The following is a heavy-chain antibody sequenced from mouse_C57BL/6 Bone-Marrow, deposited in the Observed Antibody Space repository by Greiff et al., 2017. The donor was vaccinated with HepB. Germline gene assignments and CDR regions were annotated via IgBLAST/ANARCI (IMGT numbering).Heavy chain of an antibody. V-gene: IGHV1-82*01. Sequence: QVQLQQSGPELVKPGASVKISCKATGYAFSSSWMNWVKQRPGKGLEWIGRIYPGDGDTNYNGKFKGKATLTADKSSSTAYMQLSSLTSEDSAVYFCAETAQAAEFAYWGQGTLVTVSA. D-gene: IGHD3-2*02. CDR2: IYPGDGDT. J-gene: IGHJ3*01. CDR3: AETAQAAEFAY. CDR1: GYAFSSSW.